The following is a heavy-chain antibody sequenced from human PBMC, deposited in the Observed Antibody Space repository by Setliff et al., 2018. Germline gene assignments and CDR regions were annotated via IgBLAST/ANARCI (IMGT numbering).Heavy chain of an antibody. J-gene: IGHJ1*01. V-gene: IGHV3-74*01. CDR1: GFIFNNFW. CDR3: ARDRDGHFQL. Sequence: GGSLRLSCSASGFIFNNFWMSWVRQAPGKGLEWVSAINSGGSSTYYADSVKGRFTISRDNAKNTLFLQMKSLRAEDTAVYYCARDRDGHFQLWGRGTLVTVSS. CDR2: INSGGSST.